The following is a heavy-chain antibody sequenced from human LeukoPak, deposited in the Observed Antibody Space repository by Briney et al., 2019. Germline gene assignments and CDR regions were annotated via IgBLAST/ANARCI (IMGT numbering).Heavy chain of an antibody. CDR1: GFTFSASD. V-gene: IGHV3-73*01. J-gene: IGHJ4*02. CDR3: TRHATELGILAPGDY. D-gene: IGHD2-8*02. Sequence: SGGSLRLSCVASGFTFSASDIHWVRQASGKGLEWVGRIRNKANNYATIYAASVKGRFTISRDDSNNTAYLQMNSLKSEDTAVYYCTRHATELGILAPGDYWGQGTLVTVSS. CDR2: IRNKANNYAT.